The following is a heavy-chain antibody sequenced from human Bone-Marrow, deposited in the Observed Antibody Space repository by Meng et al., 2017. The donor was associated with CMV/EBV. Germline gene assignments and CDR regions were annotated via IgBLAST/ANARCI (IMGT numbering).Heavy chain of an antibody. CDR3: ARVVYGSGSHFRYYNGMDV. V-gene: IGHV3-7*01. Sequence: GESLKISCAASGSTFGNYWMTWVRQAPGQGLEWVADINQDGSERYSVDSVRGRFSISRDNAKKSLFLQMNSLTGEDTAVYYCARVVYGSGSHFRYYNGMDVWGQGTMVTVSS. D-gene: IGHD3-10*01. CDR1: GSTFGNYW. CDR2: INQDGSER. J-gene: IGHJ6*02.